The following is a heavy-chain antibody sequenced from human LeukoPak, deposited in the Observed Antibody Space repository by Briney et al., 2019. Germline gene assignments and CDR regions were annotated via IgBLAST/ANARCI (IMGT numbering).Heavy chain of an antibody. D-gene: IGHD2-15*01. CDR2: IYYSGNT. Sequence: PSETLSLTCTVSGDSISTSNSYWGWIRQPPGKGLEWIGSIYYSGNTYYNASLKSRVTISVDTSKNQFSLKLSSVTAADTAVYYCARGGYCSGGSCYSKPFDYWGQGTLVTVSS. CDR3: ARGGYCSGGSCYSKPFDY. V-gene: IGHV4-39*07. CDR1: GDSISTSNSY. J-gene: IGHJ4*02.